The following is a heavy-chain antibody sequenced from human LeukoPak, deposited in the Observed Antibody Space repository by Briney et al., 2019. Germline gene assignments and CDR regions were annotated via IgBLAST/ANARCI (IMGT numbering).Heavy chain of an antibody. CDR3: ARGKYSFDY. CDR1: GFTFSDSY. V-gene: IGHV3-11*01. CDR2: ISSSGSTI. Sequence: GGSLRLFCAASGFTFSDSYMSWIRQAPGKGLEYISYISSSGSTIYYADSVKGRFTLSRDNAKNSLSLEMNSLRAEDTAVYYCARGKYSFDYWGQGTLVTVSS. J-gene: IGHJ4*02.